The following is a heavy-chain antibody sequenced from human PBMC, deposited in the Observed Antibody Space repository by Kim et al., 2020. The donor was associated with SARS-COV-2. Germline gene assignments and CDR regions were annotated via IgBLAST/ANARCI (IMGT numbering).Heavy chain of an antibody. V-gene: IGHV4-38-2*02. CDR2: IYHSGST. CDR3: ASRGYGSGSYYKRGYYYYGMDV. D-gene: IGHD3-10*01. J-gene: IGHJ6*02. Sequence: SETLSLTCTVSGYSISSGYYWGWIRQPPGKGLEWIGSIYHSGSTYYNPSLKSRVTISVDTSKNQFSLKLSSVTAADTAVYYCASRGYGSGSYYKRGYYYYGMDVWGQGTTVTVSS. CDR1: GYSISSGYY.